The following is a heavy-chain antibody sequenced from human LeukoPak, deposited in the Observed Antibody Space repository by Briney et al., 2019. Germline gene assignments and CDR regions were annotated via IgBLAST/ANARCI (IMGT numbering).Heavy chain of an antibody. CDR2: IYYSGST. CDR3: ASCSGGSCPTAFDY. V-gene: IGHV4-59*01. D-gene: IGHD2-15*01. Sequence: SETLSLTCTVSGGSISSYYWSWIRQPPGKGLEWIGYIYYSGSTNYNPSLKSRVTISVDTSKNQFPLELSSVTAADTAVYYCASCSGGSCPTAFDYWGQGTLVTVSS. CDR1: GGSISSYY. J-gene: IGHJ4*02.